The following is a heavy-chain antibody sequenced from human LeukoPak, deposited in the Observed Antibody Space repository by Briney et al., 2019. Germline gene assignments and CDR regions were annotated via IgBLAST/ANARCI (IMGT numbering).Heavy chain of an antibody. CDR1: GGSISSSSYY. J-gene: IGHJ4*02. V-gene: IGHV4-39*01. CDR3: ARHYCSSTSCHFDY. D-gene: IGHD2-2*01. CDR2: IYYSGST. Sequence: SETLSLTCTVSGGSISSSSYYWGWIRQPPGKGLEWIGSIYYSGSTYYIPSLKSRVTISVGTSKNQFSLKLSSVTAADTAVYYCARHYCSSTSCHFDYWGQGILVSVSS.